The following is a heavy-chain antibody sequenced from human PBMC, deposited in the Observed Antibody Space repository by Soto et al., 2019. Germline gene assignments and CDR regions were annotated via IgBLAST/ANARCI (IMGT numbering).Heavy chain of an antibody. CDR2: ISGSGGST. J-gene: IGHJ6*02. CDR1: GFTFSSYA. D-gene: IGHD2-15*01. V-gene: IGHV3-23*01. Sequence: PGGSLRLSCAASGFTFSSYAMSWVRQAPGKGLEWVSAISGSGGSTYYADSVKGRFTISRDNSKNTLYLQMNSLRAEDTAVYYCAKPLFRARGGFAVLVRHGMDVWGQGTTVTVSS. CDR3: AKPLFRARGGFAVLVRHGMDV.